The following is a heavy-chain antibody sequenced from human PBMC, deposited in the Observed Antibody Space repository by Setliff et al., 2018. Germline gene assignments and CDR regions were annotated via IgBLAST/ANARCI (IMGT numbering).Heavy chain of an antibody. CDR1: GYTFTNYG. CDR2: LSASNGNR. CDR3: ARDPFRNYDTAPVWFDP. D-gene: IGHD3-22*01. V-gene: IGHV1-18*01. J-gene: IGHJ5*02. Sequence: ASVKVSCKASGYTFTNYGVSWVRQAPGQGLEWMGWLSASNGNRNNAQKFQGRVTMTTDTSTSTAYMELRSLGSDDTAVYYCARDPFRNYDTAPVWFDPWGQGTLVTVS.